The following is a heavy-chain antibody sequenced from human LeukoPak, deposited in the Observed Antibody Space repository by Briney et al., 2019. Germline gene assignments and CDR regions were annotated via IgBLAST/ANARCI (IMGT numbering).Heavy chain of an antibody. CDR2: IDPTGGST. CDR3: AREKTVDPMAHFDY. Sequence: ASVKVPCKASGYTFTSYYIHWVRQAPGQGLEWMGIIDPTGGSTSYAQKFQGRVTMTRDMSTSTVYMELSSLRSEDTAVYYCAREKTVDPMAHFDYWGQGTLVTVSS. CDR1: GYTFTSYY. J-gene: IGHJ4*02. D-gene: IGHD2-8*01. V-gene: IGHV1-46*01.